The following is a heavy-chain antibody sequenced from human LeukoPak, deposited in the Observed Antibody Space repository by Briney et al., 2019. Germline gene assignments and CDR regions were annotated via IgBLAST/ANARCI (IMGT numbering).Heavy chain of an antibody. D-gene: IGHD5-18*01. Sequence: SETLSLTCTVSGGSISSTSYYWGWIRQPPGKGLEWIGSIYYRGSTYYNPSLKSRVTISVDTSKNQFSLKLSSVTAADTAVYYCARVQGRYSYGSGFDSWGQGTLVTVSS. CDR1: GGSISSTSYY. V-gene: IGHV4-39*01. J-gene: IGHJ4*02. CDR2: IYYRGST. CDR3: ARVQGRYSYGSGFDS.